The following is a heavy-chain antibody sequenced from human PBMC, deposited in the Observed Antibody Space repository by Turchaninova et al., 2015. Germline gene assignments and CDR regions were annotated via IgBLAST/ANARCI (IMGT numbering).Heavy chain of an antibody. J-gene: IGHJ4*02. CDR3: TTGRQY. Sequence: EVQLVESGGGLVKPGGSLRLSCATSGFTFSNAWMSWVRQAPGKGLEWVGRIRRKAYSGKTDETAPVKGRFTISRDDSKNTLYLKMNSLKTDDTAVYYCTTGRQYWGQGTLVTVSS. CDR2: IRRKAYSGKT. CDR1: GFTFSNAW. V-gene: IGHV3-15*01.